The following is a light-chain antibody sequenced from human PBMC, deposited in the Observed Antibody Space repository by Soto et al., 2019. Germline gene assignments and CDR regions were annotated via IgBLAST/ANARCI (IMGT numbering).Light chain of an antibody. CDR2: DAS. Sequence: EIVFTQSPATLSLSPGERATLSCRVSQSVGSYLAWNQQKPGQAPRLLIYDASNRATGIPYRFSGSGSGTDFTLTISSLKPEDFAVYYCLQLKSWPSVFGGGTKVEIK. V-gene: IGKV3-11*01. CDR3: LQLKSWPSV. CDR1: QSVGSY. J-gene: IGKJ4*01.